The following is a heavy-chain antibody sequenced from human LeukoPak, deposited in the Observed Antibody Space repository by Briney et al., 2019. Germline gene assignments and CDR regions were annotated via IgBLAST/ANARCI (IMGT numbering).Heavy chain of an antibody. D-gene: IGHD2-2*01. Sequence: GGSLRLSCAASGFNFRSYWMSWVRQAPGRGLDWVANIKFDGSEEIYVDSVKGRFTISRDNSKNTLYLQMNGLRAEDTAVYYCARVNGDQLLLRPFDIWGQGTMVTVSS. J-gene: IGHJ3*02. CDR1: GFNFRSYW. V-gene: IGHV3-7*01. CDR3: ARVNGDQLLLRPFDI. CDR2: IKFDGSEE.